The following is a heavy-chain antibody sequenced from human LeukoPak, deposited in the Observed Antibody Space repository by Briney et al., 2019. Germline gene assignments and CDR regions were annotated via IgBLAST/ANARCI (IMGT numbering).Heavy chain of an antibody. J-gene: IGHJ4*02. CDR2: IRYDGSNK. V-gene: IGHV3-30*02. Sequence: QAGGSLRLSCAASGFTFSSYGMHWVRQAPGKGLEWVAFIRYDGSNKYYADSVKGRFTISRDNSKNTLYLQMNSLRAEDTAVYYCAKDGGSSSWYGNLDYWGQGTLVTVSS. D-gene: IGHD6-13*01. CDR1: GFTFSSYG. CDR3: AKDGGSSSWYGNLDY.